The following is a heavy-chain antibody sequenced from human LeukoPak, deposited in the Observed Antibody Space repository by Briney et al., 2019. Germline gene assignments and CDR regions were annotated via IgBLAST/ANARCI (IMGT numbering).Heavy chain of an antibody. CDR2: LSSSGGST. D-gene: IGHD1-26*01. Sequence: GGSLRLSCAASGFTFSNYGMNWVRQAPGKGLEWVSALSSSGGSTYYADSVKGRFTISRDNAKNSLYLQMNSLRAEDTAVYYCARAPKFRLVGVPKGPFDPWGQGTLVTVSS. V-gene: IGHV3-23*01. CDR1: GFTFSNYG. CDR3: ARAPKFRLVGVPKGPFDP. J-gene: IGHJ5*02.